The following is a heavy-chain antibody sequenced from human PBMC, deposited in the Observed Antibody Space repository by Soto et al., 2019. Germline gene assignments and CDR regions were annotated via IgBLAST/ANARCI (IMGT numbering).Heavy chain of an antibody. CDR2: ISGSGGST. CDR3: AKDRGYSYGHYSNIYYFDY. D-gene: IGHD5-18*01. J-gene: IGHJ4*02. Sequence: EVQLLESGGGLVQPGGSLRLSCAASGFTFSSYAMSWVRQAPGKGLEWVLAISGSGGSTYYADSVKGRFTISRDNSKNTRYLQMNSLRAEDTAVYYCAKDRGYSYGHYSNIYYFDYWGQGTLVTVSS. CDR1: GFTFSSYA. V-gene: IGHV3-23*01.